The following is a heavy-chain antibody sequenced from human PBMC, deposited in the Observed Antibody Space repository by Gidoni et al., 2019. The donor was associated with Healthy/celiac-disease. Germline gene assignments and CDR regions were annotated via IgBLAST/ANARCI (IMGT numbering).Heavy chain of an antibody. CDR3: ARMIVVVTHDYYFDY. D-gene: IGHD3-22*01. J-gene: IGHJ4*02. Sequence: QVQLVQSGAEVKKPGSSVKVSCKASGGTLSSYANSWVRQAPGQGLEWMGGIIPIFGTANYAQKFQGRVTITADKSTSTAYMELSSLRSEDTAVYYCARMIVVVTHDYYFDYWGQGTLVTVSS. V-gene: IGHV1-69*06. CDR2: IIPIFGTA. CDR1: GGTLSSYA.